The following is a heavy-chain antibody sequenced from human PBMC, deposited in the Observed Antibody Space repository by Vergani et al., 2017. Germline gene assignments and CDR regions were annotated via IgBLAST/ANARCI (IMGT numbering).Heavy chain of an antibody. Sequence: EVQLVESGGGLVQPGRSLRLSCAASGFTFSSYWMSWVRQAPGKGLEWVANIKQDGSEKYYVDSVKGRFTISRDNAKNSLYLQMNSLRAEDTAVYYCAREDYCSGGSCYLYYYYGMDVWGQGTTVTVSS. CDR3: AREDYCSGGSCYLYYYYGMDV. J-gene: IGHJ6*02. CDR2: IKQDGSEK. V-gene: IGHV3-7*01. D-gene: IGHD2-15*01. CDR1: GFTFSSYW.